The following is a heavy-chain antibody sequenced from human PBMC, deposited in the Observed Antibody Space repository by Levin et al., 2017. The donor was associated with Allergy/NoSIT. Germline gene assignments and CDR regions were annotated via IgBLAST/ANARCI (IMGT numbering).Heavy chain of an antibody. Sequence: SVKVSCKASGGTFSSYAISWVRQAPGQGLEWMGGIIPIFGTANYAQKFQGRVTITADESTSTAYMELSSLRSEDTAVYYCASLFYQGGYGSGSENDAFDIWGQGTMVTVSS. D-gene: IGHD3-10*01. CDR2: IIPIFGTA. CDR3: ASLFYQGGYGSGSENDAFDI. CDR1: GGTFSSYA. J-gene: IGHJ3*02. V-gene: IGHV1-69*13.